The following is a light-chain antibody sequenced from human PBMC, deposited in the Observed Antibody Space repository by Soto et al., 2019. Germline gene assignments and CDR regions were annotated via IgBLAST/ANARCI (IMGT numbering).Light chain of an antibody. Sequence: IVLTQSPASVSLSPVQRATLSWRASQSVSSNLAWYQQKPGQAPSLLIYGASTRATGTPARFSGSGSGTEFTLTISSLQSEDFAVYYCQQYIRWPLTFGGGTKVDIK. CDR1: QSVSSN. V-gene: IGKV3-15*01. CDR3: QQYIRWPLT. CDR2: GAS. J-gene: IGKJ4*01.